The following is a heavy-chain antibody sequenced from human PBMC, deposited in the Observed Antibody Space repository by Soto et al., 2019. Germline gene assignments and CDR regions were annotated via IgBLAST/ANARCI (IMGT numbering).Heavy chain of an antibody. J-gene: IGHJ4*02. CDR3: ASTSGGGY. V-gene: IGHV4-61*05. Sequence: SETLSLTCTVSGGSISSSSYYWSWIRQPPGKGLEWIGYIYYSGSTNYNPSLKSRVTISVDTSKNQFSLKLSSVTAADTAVYYCASTSGGGYWGQGTLVTVSS. CDR2: IYYSGST. CDR1: GGSISSSSYY. D-gene: IGHD6-19*01.